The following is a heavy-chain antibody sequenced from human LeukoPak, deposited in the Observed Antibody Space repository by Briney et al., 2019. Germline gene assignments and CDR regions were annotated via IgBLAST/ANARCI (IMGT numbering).Heavy chain of an antibody. Sequence: GGSLTLSCAASGFTNSSYAMSWIRQAPGKGLEWVSAISISGTTTHYADSVKGRFTISRDNSKNTMYLEVNSLRAKDTAIYYCAKEYKVGTTTKCFQHWGEGTLVTVSS. D-gene: IGHD1-26*01. CDR1: GFTNSSYA. V-gene: IGHV3-23*01. CDR3: AKEYKVGTTTKCFQH. CDR2: ISISGTTT. J-gene: IGHJ1*01.